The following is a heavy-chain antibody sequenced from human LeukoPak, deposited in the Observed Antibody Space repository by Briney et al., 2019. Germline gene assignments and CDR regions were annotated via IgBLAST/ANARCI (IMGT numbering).Heavy chain of an antibody. D-gene: IGHD3-9*01. CDR2: ITNSGSTI. CDR1: GFTFSSYW. J-gene: IGHJ6*02. CDR3: ARSIGLTGGGVDV. Sequence: GGSLRLSCAASGFTFSSYWMTWVRQAPGKGLEWVSYITNSGSTIHYADSVTGRFTISRDNAKNSLYLQMNSLRAEDTAVYYCARSIGLTGGGVDVWGQGTTVTVSS. V-gene: IGHV3-48*04.